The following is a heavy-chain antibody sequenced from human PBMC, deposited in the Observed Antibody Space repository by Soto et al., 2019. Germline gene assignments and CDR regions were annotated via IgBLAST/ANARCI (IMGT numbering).Heavy chain of an antibody. J-gene: IGHJ4*02. CDR3: AKEDY. Sequence: ESGGAVVQPGRSLSLSCAALGFTFSTYAMYWVRQAPGKGREWVAVIAYDGGNKYYADSVKGRFTISRDNSKNTLYLQMNSLRAEDTAVYYCAKEDYWGQGTLVTVSS. V-gene: IGHV3-30-3*02. CDR1: GFTFSTYA. CDR2: IAYDGGNK.